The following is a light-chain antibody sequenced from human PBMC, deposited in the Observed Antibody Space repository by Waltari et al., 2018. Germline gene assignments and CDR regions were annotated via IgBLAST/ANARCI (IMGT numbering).Light chain of an antibody. Sequence: EIVMTQSPATLSVSPGETATLSCRASQYVSTNLAWYQQKPGQAPRLVIHDASTRAAGFPARFSGSGSGTEFTLTISSLQSEDFAVYYCQQYNDWPSYTFGQGTKLEIK. CDR3: QQYNDWPSYT. J-gene: IGKJ2*01. CDR1: QYVSTN. CDR2: DAS. V-gene: IGKV3-15*01.